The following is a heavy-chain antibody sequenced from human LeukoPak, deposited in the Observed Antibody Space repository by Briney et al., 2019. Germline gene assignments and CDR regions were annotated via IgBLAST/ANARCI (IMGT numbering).Heavy chain of an antibody. J-gene: IGHJ3*02. D-gene: IGHD3-22*01. Sequence: GGSLRLSCAAPGFTFSSYSMNWVRQAPGKGLEWVSYISSSSSTIYYADSVKGRFTISRDNAKNSLYLQMNSLRAEDTAVYYCARSHRSSGYYGDAFDIWGQGTMVTVSS. CDR2: ISSSSSTI. CDR3: ARSHRSSGYYGDAFDI. CDR1: GFTFSSYS. V-gene: IGHV3-48*01.